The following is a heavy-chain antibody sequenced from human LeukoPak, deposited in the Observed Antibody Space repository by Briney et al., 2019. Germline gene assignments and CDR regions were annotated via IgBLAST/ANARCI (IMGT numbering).Heavy chain of an antibody. J-gene: IGHJ4*02. CDR1: GFPVNTNY. V-gene: IGHV3-53*01. CDR2: IYSEGTT. Sequence: GGFLRLSCAASGFPVNTNYLTWVRQAPGKGLEWVSVIYSEGTTHYADSVKGRFTISRDNSKNTVYLQMNSLRVEDTAVYYCARGHGHFDYWGQGTLVTVSS. CDR3: ARGHGHFDY.